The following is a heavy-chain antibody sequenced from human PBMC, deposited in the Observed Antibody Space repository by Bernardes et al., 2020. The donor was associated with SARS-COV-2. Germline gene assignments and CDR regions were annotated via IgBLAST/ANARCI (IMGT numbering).Heavy chain of an antibody. V-gene: IGHV3-23*01. J-gene: IGHJ6*02. CDR1: GFTFNMYA. Sequence: GWSLSRSCAASGFTFNMYAMTWDRQAPGKGLEWVSGISGSGGSTYYADSVKGRFTISRDNSKNTLFLQMNSLRAEDTAVYYCAKCVVGYYAVDVWGQGTTVTVSS. CDR3: AKCVVGYYAVDV. CDR2: ISGSGGST. D-gene: IGHD2-15*01.